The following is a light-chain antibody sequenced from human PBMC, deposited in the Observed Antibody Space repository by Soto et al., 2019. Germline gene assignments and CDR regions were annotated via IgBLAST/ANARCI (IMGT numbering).Light chain of an antibody. CDR2: DIF. V-gene: IGKV3-11*01. CDR1: QSVNKY. Sequence: EIVLTQSPATLSLSPGERATLSCRASQSVNKYLAWYQQKPGQAPRLLISDIFNRATDIPARFSGSGSGTDFTLTISSLEPEDFAVYYCQQRGSWPLTFGGGTRVEIK. J-gene: IGKJ4*01. CDR3: QQRGSWPLT.